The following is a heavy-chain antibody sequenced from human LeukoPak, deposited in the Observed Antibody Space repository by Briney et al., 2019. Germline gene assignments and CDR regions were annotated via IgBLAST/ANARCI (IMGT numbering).Heavy chain of an antibody. V-gene: IGHV4-34*01. J-gene: IGHJ5*02. CDR1: GGSFSGYY. CDR3: ARRRTYYYDSSGYYHPHNWFDP. CDR2: INHSGST. D-gene: IGHD3-22*01. Sequence: KTSETLSLTCAVYGGSFSGYYWSWIRQPPGKGLEWIGEINHSGSTNYNPSLKSRVTISVDTSKNQFSLRLSSVTAADTAVYYCARRRTYYYDSSGYYHPHNWFDPWGQGTLVTVSS.